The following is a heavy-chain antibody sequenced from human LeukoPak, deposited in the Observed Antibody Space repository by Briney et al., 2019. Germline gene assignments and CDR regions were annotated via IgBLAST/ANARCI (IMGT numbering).Heavy chain of an antibody. CDR3: VRSAFLTTEFYFDY. CDR1: GFAFSRYW. J-gene: IGHJ4*01. V-gene: IGHV3-74*01. CDR2: INTDGRTI. Sequence: PGGSLRLSCAASGFAFSRYWMHWVRQAPGKGLVWGSRINTDGRTITYADSVKGRFTISRDNAKNTLYLQMNSLRAEATAVYYCVRSAFLTTEFYFDYWGHGTLVTVSS. D-gene: IGHD4-11*01.